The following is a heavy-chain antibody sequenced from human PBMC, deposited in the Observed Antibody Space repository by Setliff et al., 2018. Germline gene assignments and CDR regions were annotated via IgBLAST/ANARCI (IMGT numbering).Heavy chain of an antibody. CDR1: GYPFSNAW. Sequence: GGSLRLSCAASGYPFSNAWMSWVRQAPGKGLEWVSSISPDSIHIYYADSVKGRFTISRDNARDSLYLHMNSLGAEDTAVYYCARSPANGGHDAFDIWGQGTMVTVSS. CDR3: ARSPANGGHDAFDI. V-gene: IGHV3-21*01. CDR2: ISPDSIHI. D-gene: IGHD6-25*01. J-gene: IGHJ3*02.